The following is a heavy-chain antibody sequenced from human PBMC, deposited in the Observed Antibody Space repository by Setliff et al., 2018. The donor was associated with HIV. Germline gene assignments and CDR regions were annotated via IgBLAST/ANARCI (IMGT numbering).Heavy chain of an antibody. CDR3: ASSSGWYGAAQFDP. J-gene: IGHJ5*02. Sequence: PSETLSLTCTVSGGSISSSSYYWGWIRQPPGKGLEWIGSIYYSGSTYYNPSLKSRVTISVDTSKNQFSLKLSSVTAADTAVYYCASSSGWYGAAQFDPWGQGTRVTVSS. V-gene: IGHV4-39*07. D-gene: IGHD6-19*01. CDR2: IYYSGST. CDR1: GGSISSSSYY.